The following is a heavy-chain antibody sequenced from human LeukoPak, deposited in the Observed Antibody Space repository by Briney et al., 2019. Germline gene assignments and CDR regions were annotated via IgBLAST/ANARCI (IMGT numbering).Heavy chain of an antibody. J-gene: IGHJ3*02. D-gene: IGHD2-8*01. V-gene: IGHV1-2*02. CDR1: RYTFTGYY. CDR3: AREVSARTPTDI. Sequence: ASVKVSCNASRYTFTGYYMHWVRQAPGQGLEWMGWINPNSGGTNYAQKFQGRVTMTRDTSTSTAYMELSRLRSDDTAVYYCAREVSARTPTDIWGQGTMVTVSS. CDR2: INPNSGGT.